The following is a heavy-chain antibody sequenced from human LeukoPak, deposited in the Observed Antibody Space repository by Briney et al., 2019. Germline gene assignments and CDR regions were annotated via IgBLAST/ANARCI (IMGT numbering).Heavy chain of an antibody. D-gene: IGHD2-15*01. J-gene: IGHJ4*02. CDR3: ALGVVVVAATYFDY. CDR2: IYWDDDK. CDR1: GFSLSTSGVG. V-gene: IGHV2-5*02. Sequence: SGPTLVNPTQTLTLTCTFSGFSLSTSGVGVGWIRQPPGKALEWLALIYWDDDKRYSPSLKSGLTITKDTSKNQVVLTMTNMDPVDTATYYCALGVVVVAATYFDYWGQGTLVTVSS.